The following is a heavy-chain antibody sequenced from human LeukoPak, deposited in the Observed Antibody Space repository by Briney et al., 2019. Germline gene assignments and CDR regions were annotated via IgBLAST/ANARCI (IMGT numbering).Heavy chain of an antibody. Sequence: SETLSLTRTVSGGSISSYYWSWIRQPPGKGLEWIGYIYYSGSTNYNPSLKSRVTISVDTSKNQFSLKLSSVTAADTAVYYCASIAVAGSPTSYYYGMDVWGQGTTVTVSS. CDR1: GGSISSYY. V-gene: IGHV4-59*08. J-gene: IGHJ6*02. CDR3: ASIAVAGSPTSYYYGMDV. D-gene: IGHD6-19*01. CDR2: IYYSGST.